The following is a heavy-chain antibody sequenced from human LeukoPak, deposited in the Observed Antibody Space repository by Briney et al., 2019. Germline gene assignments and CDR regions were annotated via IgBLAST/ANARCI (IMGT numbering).Heavy chain of an antibody. CDR1: GDRVSNNSTT. D-gene: IGHD1-20*01. Sequence: SQTLSLTCAISGDRVSNNSTTWNWIRQSPSRGLEWLGRTYYRSEWYNDYAVSVKSRITINPDTSKNQFSLQLNSVTPEDTAVYYCAKTENNWSYGMDVWGQGTTVTVSS. J-gene: IGHJ6*02. V-gene: IGHV6-1*01. CDR2: TYYRSEWYN. CDR3: AKTENNWSYGMDV.